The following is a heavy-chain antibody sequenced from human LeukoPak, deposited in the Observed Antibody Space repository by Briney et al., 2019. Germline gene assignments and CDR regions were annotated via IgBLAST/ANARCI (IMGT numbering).Heavy chain of an antibody. D-gene: IGHD6-13*01. CDR2: GSSYNGNT. CDR1: GYTFTSYG. V-gene: IGHV1-18*01. J-gene: IGHJ4*02. CDR3: ARDLPYSSSWESIDY. Sequence: ASVKVSSKASGYTFTSYGITWLRQAPGQGLEWRGWGSSYNGNTNHAQKLQGRVTMTTDTSTSTAYMELRSLRSDDTAVYYCARDLPYSSSWESIDYWGQGTLVTVSS.